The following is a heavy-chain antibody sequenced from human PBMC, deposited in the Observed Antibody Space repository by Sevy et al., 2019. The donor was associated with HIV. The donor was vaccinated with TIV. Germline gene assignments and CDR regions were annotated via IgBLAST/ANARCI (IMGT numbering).Heavy chain of an antibody. CDR2: IFHTGST. J-gene: IGHJ4*02. Sequence: SETLSLTCTVSGGSISSGAYSWNWIRQPPGKGLEWIGYIFHTGSTYYNPSLKSRVTVSVDRSKIKFSLKMTSVSAAETAVYYSDRDGGTVTTPGYFDYWGQGTLVTVSS. V-gene: IGHV4-30-2*01. CDR1: GGSISSGAYS. D-gene: IGHD4-17*01. CDR3: DRDGGTVTTPGYFDY.